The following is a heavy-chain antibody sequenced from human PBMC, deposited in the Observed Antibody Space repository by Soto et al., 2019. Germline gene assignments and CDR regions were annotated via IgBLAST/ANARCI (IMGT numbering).Heavy chain of an antibody. CDR3: ASPTIRDHSAFDI. V-gene: IGHV3-30-3*01. CDR1: GFTFSSYA. CDR2: ISSDGSKK. J-gene: IGHJ3*02. D-gene: IGHD5-18*01. Sequence: QVQLVESGGGVVQPGRSLSLTCAASGFTFSSYAMHWVRQAPGKGLEWVAVISSDGSKKYYADSGKGRFTIFRDNSKNTLYLQMNSLRPEDTAVYYCASPTIRDHSAFDIWGQGTMVTVSS.